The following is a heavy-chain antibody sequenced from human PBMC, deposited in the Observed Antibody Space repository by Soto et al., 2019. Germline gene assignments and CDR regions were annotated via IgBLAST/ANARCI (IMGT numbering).Heavy chain of an antibody. J-gene: IGHJ4*02. CDR2: IRPEGSAT. D-gene: IGHD2-21*02. CDR1: GFTFGSYW. CDR3: ARAGYCGPGCYYYFDY. Sequence: EVQLVESGGGLVQPGGSLRLSCAVSGFTFGSYWMNWVRLIPGKGLEWVAYIRPEGSATYYVDSVKGRFTISRDNAKKQLYLQMNSLRVEDTSVYYCARAGYCGPGCYYYFDYWGQGTLVTVSS. V-gene: IGHV3-7*01.